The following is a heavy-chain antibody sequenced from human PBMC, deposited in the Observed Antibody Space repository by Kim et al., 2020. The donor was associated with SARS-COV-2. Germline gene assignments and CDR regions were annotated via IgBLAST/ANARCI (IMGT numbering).Heavy chain of an antibody. Sequence: ASVKVSCKASGFTFSDYAMYWVRQAPGQRLEWMGWINAGNGNTRYSQKLQGRVTITWDTSASTAYMDLTSLRFEDTAVYYCARERFGESFDYWGQGTLVTVSS. CDR3: ARERFGESFDY. CDR2: INAGNGNT. J-gene: IGHJ4*02. V-gene: IGHV1-3*01. CDR1: GFTFSDYA. D-gene: IGHD3-10*01.